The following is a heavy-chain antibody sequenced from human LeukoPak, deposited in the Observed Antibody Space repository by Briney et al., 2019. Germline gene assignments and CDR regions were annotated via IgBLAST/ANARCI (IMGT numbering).Heavy chain of an antibody. J-gene: IGHJ4*02. Sequence: SVKVSCKTSGYTFTSYAISWVRQAPGQGLEWMGGIIPIFGTANYAQKFQGRVTITADKSTSTAYMELSSLRSEDTAVYYCARVTLRGYSYGYVNYFDYWGQGTLVTVSS. V-gene: IGHV1-69*06. D-gene: IGHD5-18*01. CDR2: IIPIFGTA. CDR3: ARVTLRGYSYGYVNYFDY. CDR1: GYTFTSYA.